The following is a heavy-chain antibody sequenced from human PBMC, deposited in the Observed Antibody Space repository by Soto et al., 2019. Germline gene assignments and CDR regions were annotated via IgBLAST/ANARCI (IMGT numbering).Heavy chain of an antibody. CDR1: CGSFSGYY. J-gene: IGHJ4*02. V-gene: IGHV4-34*01. CDR2: INHSGST. CDR3: ASGADIGY. Sequence: SETLSLTCAVYCGSFSGYYWRSIRQPPGKGLEWIGEINHSGSTNYNPSLKSRVTISVDTSKNQFSLKLSSVTAADTAVYYCASGADIGYWGQGTLVTVSS. D-gene: IGHD3-16*01.